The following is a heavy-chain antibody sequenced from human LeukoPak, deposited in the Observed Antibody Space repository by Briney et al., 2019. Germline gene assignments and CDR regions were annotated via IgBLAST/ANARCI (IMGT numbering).Heavy chain of an antibody. CDR3: ASSNTYYDILTGSSYFFDY. Sequence: SETLSLTCTVSGGSISSSSYYWGWIRQPPGKGLEWIGSIYYSGSTYYGPSLKSRVTISVDTSKNQFSLKLSSVTAADTAVYYCASSNTYYDILTGSSYFFDYWGQGTLVTVSS. CDR2: IYYSGST. CDR1: GGSISSSSYY. J-gene: IGHJ4*02. V-gene: IGHV4-39*07. D-gene: IGHD3-9*01.